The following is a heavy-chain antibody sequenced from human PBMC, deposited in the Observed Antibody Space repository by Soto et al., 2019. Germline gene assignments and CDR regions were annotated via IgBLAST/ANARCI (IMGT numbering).Heavy chain of an antibody. D-gene: IGHD4-17*01. Sequence: GESLKISCKGSGYNFASSWIGWVRQMPGKGLEWMGIIYVGDSDTRYSPSFQGQVTISADKSISTAYLQWSSLKASDTAMYYCARDGSAIAVTNTEGAFDIWGPGTMVTVSS. CDR3: ARDGSAIAVTNTEGAFDI. CDR1: GYNFASSW. V-gene: IGHV5-51*01. CDR2: IYVGDSDT. J-gene: IGHJ3*02.